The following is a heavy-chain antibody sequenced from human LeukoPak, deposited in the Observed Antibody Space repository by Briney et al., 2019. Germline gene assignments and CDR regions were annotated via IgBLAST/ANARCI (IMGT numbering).Heavy chain of an antibody. CDR3: ARDVLLWFGETRNYGMDV. V-gene: IGHV3-20*04. D-gene: IGHD3-10*01. J-gene: IGHJ6*02. CDR2: INWNGGST. Sequence: PGVSLRLSCAASGFTFDDYGMSWVRQAPGKGLEWVCGINWNGGSTGYADSVKGRFTISRDNAKNSLYLQMNSLRAEDTALYYCARDVLLWFGETRNYGMDVWGQGTTVTVSS. CDR1: GFTFDDYG.